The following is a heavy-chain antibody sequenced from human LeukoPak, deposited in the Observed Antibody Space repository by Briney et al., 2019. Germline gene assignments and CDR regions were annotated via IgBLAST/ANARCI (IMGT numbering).Heavy chain of an antibody. D-gene: IGHD1-14*01. CDR2: ISSSGDAT. CDR3: ARGTTDLDY. J-gene: IGHJ4*02. V-gene: IGHV3-23*01. CDR1: GFTLNNYA. Sequence: GGSLRLSCAASGFTLNNYAMNWVRQAPGKGLEWVSLISSSGDATYYADSVQGRSTISRDNSRNTLYLHIDSLRVEDTATYYCARGTTDLDYWGQGTRVIVSS.